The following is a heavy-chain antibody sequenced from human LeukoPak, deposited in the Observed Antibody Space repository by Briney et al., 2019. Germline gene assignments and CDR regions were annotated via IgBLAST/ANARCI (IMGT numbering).Heavy chain of an antibody. CDR3: ARLVAGDNWFDT. CDR2: IYYSGST. J-gene: IGHJ5*02. Sequence: SQTLSLTCTVSGGSISSGGYYWSWIRQHPGKGLEWIGYIYYSGSTYYNPSLKSRVTISVDTSKNQFSLKLSSVTAADTAVYYCARLVAGDNWFDTWGQGTLVTVSS. CDR1: GGSISSGGYY. V-gene: IGHV4-31*03. D-gene: IGHD6-13*01.